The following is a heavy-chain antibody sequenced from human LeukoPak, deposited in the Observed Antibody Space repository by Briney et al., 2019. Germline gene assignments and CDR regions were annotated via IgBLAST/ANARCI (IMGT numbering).Heavy chain of an antibody. CDR2: ISSSSSTI. CDR3: ARDMDTIWFDP. CDR1: GFTFSSYS. J-gene: IGHJ5*02. D-gene: IGHD5-24*01. V-gene: IGHV3-48*01. Sequence: PGGSLRLSCAASGFTFSSYSMNWVRQAPGKGLEWVSYISSSSSTIYYADSVKGRFTISRDNAKNSLYLQMNSLRAEDTAVYCCARDMDTIWFDPWGQGTLVTVSS.